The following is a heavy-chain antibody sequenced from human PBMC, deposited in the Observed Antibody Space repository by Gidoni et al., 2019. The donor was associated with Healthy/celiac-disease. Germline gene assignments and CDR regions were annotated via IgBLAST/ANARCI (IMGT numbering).Heavy chain of an antibody. CDR3: ARNNSGSHHSAFDI. CDR1: GYSISSGYY. J-gene: IGHJ3*02. D-gene: IGHD1-26*01. Sequence: QVQLQESGPGLVKPSETLSLTCAVSGYSISSGYYWGWIRQPPGKGLEWIGSIYHSGSTYYNPSLKSRVTISVDTSKNQFSLKLSSVTAADTAVYYCARNNSGSHHSAFDIWGQGTMVTVSS. V-gene: IGHV4-38-2*01. CDR2: IYHSGST.